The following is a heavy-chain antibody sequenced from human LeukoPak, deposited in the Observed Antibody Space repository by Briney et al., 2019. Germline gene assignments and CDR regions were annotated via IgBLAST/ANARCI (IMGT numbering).Heavy chain of an antibody. Sequence: SETLSLTCAVPGGSFSGYLWSWLRQPPGKGLEWVGEINYNGEITNYNPSLKSRVTISVDTSKNQFSLKLTSVTAADTAVYYCASNIIDYWGQGTLVTVSS. CDR2: INYNGEIT. J-gene: IGHJ4*02. CDR3: ASNIIDY. V-gene: IGHV4-34*01. CDR1: GGSFSGYL.